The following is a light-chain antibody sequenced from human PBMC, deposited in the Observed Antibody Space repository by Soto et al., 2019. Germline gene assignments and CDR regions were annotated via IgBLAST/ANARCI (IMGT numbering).Light chain of an antibody. Sequence: EIVVTQSPATLSLSQGGRATLSCWASQSVSSYLAWYQQKPGQAPRLLIYDASNRATGSPARFSGSGSGTDFTLSVSRLEHEDFAVYFRQQYGSSPATFGQGTKVDIK. J-gene: IGKJ1*01. V-gene: IGKV3-20*01. CDR2: DAS. CDR3: QQYGSSPAT. CDR1: QSVSSY.